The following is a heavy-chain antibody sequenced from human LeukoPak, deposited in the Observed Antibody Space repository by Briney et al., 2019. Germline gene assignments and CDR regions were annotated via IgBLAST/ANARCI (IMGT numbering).Heavy chain of an antibody. CDR3: ARANCSSTSCAPDY. Sequence: ASVKVSCKASGYTFTSYGISWVRQAPGQGLEWMGIINPSGGSTIYAQIFQGRVTMTRDTSTSTVYMELSSLRSEDTAVYYCARANCSSTSCAPDYWGQGMLVTVSS. D-gene: IGHD2-2*01. CDR2: INPSGGST. V-gene: IGHV1-46*01. J-gene: IGHJ4*02. CDR1: GYTFTSYG.